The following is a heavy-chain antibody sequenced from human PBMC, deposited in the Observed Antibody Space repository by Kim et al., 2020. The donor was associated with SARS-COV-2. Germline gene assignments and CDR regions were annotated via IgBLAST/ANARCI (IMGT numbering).Heavy chain of an antibody. CDR2: IYPGDSDT. D-gene: IGHD3-10*01. Sequence: GESLKISCKGSGYSFTSYWIGWVRQMPGKGLEWMGIIYPGDSDTRYSPSFQGQATISADKSISTAYLQWSSLKASDTAMYYCARLDRVQTYYYGSGSYYYYYGMDVWGQGTTVTVSS. J-gene: IGHJ6*02. CDR1: GYSFTSYW. V-gene: IGHV5-51*01. CDR3: ARLDRVQTYYYGSGSYYYYYGMDV.